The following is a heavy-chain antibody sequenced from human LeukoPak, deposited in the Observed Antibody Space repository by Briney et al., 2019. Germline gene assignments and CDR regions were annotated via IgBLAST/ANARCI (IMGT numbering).Heavy chain of an antibody. D-gene: IGHD4-17*01. CDR2: ISRGGSPI. CDR3: ARWTTLTTKALDY. CDR1: GFSFSDYP. Sequence: NPGGSLRLSCAASGFSFSDYPMNWVRQAPGKGLEWVSYISRGGSPIYYADSVRGRFAISRDNAKSSLYLQMSSLRAEDTAVYYCARWTTLTTKALDYWGQGTLVTVS. J-gene: IGHJ4*02. V-gene: IGHV3-48*03.